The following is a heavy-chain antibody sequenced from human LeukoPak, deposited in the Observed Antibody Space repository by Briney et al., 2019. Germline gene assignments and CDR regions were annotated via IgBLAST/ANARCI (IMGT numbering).Heavy chain of an antibody. J-gene: IGHJ4*02. Sequence: GGSLRLSCVVSGFTLSDFEMNWVRQAPGKGLEWISYIRNTGSTIYYADSVKGRFTISRDNAKNSLYLQMNSLRAEDTAVYYCAPGPRDPTGYCSGGRCSPTYDVWGQGTLVSVSS. CDR2: IRNTGSTI. CDR3: APGPRDPTGYCSGGRCSPTYDV. D-gene: IGHD2-15*01. V-gene: IGHV3-48*03. CDR1: GFTLSDFE.